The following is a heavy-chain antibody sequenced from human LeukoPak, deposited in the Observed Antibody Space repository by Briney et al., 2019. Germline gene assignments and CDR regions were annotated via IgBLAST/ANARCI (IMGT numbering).Heavy chain of an antibody. CDR3: ARASDGLLTPRAFDI. CDR2: INHSGST. J-gene: IGHJ3*02. D-gene: IGHD3/OR15-3a*01. Sequence: PSETLSLTCTVSGGSISSYYWSWIRQPPGKGLEWIGEINHSGSTNYNPSLKSRVTISVDTSKNQFSLKLSSVTAADTAVYYCARASDGLLTPRAFDIWGQGTMVTVSS. CDR1: GGSISSYY. V-gene: IGHV4-34*01.